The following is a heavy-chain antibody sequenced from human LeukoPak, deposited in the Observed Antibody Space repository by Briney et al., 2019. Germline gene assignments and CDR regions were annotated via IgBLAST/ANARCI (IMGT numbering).Heavy chain of an antibody. CDR1: GGSISSYY. Sequence: PSETLSLTXTVSGGSISSYYWSWIRQPPGKGLEWIGYIYYSGSTNYNPSLKSRVTISVDTSKNQFSLKLSSVTAADTAVYYCARDGIYQGHRYFDYWGQGTLVTVSS. V-gene: IGHV4-59*01. D-gene: IGHD3-16*02. J-gene: IGHJ4*02. CDR3: ARDGIYQGHRYFDY. CDR2: IYYSGST.